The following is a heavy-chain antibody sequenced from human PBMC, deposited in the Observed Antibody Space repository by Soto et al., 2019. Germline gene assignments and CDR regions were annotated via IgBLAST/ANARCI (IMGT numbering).Heavy chain of an antibody. CDR2: IFSSGST. CDR1: GGSVTSYH. D-gene: IGHD5-12*01. V-gene: IGHV4-4*07. CDR3: AREGSYSAYNFAHGIQLWSFDF. Sequence: TSETLSLTCVVSGGSVTSYHWSWVRQPAGKGLEWIGRIFSSGSTSFNPSLESRVAMSVDTSKNHFSLNLSSVTAADMAVYYCAREGSYSAYNFAHGIQLWSFDFWGQGALVTVSS. J-gene: IGHJ4*02.